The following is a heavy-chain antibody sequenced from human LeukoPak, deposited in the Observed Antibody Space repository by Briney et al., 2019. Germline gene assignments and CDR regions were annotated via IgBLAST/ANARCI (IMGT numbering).Heavy chain of an antibody. V-gene: IGHV1-69*05. D-gene: IGHD3-10*01. CDR2: IIPIFGTA. Sequence: ASVKVSCKASGGTFSSYAISWVRQAPGQGLEWMGGIIPIFGTANYAQKFQGGVTITTDESTSTAYMELSSLRSEDTAVYYCASIVRGVITFGYYYMDVWGKGTTVTVSS. CDR3: ASIVRGVITFGYYYMDV. CDR1: GGTFSSYA. J-gene: IGHJ6*03.